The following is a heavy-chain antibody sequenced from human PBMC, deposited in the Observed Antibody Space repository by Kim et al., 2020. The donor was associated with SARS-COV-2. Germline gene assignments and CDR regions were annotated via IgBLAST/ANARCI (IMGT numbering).Heavy chain of an antibody. CDR3: ARGRGGRFLEWLSDYYYY. D-gene: IGHD3-3*01. J-gene: IGHJ6*01. CDR2: INHSGST. Sequence: SETLSLTCAVYGGSFSGYYWSWIRQPPGKGLEWIGEINHSGSTNYNPSLKSRVTISVDTSKNQFSLKLSSVTAADTAVYYCARGRGGRFLEWLSDYYYY. CDR1: GGSFSGYY. V-gene: IGHV4-34*01.